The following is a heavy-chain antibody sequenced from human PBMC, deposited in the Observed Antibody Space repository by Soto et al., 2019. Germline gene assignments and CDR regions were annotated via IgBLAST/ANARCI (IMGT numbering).Heavy chain of an antibody. CDR1: GYSISSGYY. J-gene: IGHJ4*02. D-gene: IGHD3-10*01. CDR2: IYYSGST. V-gene: IGHV4-31*11. Sequence: SETLSLTCAVSGYSISSGYYWSWIQQHPGKGLEWIGYIYYSGSTYYNPSLKSRVTISADPSTNQFSLKMTSVTVADTAVYYCAKDEGLLWSGELLWGQGILVTVS. CDR3: AKDEGLLWSGELL.